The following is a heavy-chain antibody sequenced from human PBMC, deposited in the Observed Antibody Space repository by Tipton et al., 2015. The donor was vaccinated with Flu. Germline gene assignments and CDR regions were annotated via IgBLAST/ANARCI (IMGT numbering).Heavy chain of an antibody. D-gene: IGHD2-2*01. Sequence: TLSLTCSVSGDSMSIGGYYWTWIRQRPGKGLEWIGYIYHSGSTNYNPSLKSRVTISVDTSKNQFSLKLSSVTAADTAVYYCARGDCSSTSCLDYWGQGTLVTVSS. J-gene: IGHJ4*02. CDR1: GDSMSIGGYY. CDR3: ARGDCSSTSCLDY. V-gene: IGHV4-61*08. CDR2: IYHSGST.